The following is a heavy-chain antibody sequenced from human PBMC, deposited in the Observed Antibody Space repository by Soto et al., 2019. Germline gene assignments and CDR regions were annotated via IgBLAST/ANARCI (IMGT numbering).Heavy chain of an antibody. D-gene: IGHD3-10*01. CDR2: IYYSGST. J-gene: IGHJ4*02. CDR1: GASISNSY. V-gene: IGHV4-59*08. Sequence: SETLSLTCTVAGASISNSYWSWIRQPPGKGLEWIGHIYYSGSTNYNPSLKSRVTISVDTSKNQFSLKLGSVTAADTAVYYCARSLRRGPPFDYWGQGTLVTVSS. CDR3: ARSLRRGPPFDY.